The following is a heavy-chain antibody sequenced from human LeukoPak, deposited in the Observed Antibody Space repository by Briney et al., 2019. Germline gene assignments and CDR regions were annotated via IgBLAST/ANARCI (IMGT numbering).Heavy chain of an antibody. J-gene: IGHJ4*02. D-gene: IGHD2-2*01. CDR2: ISWDGGST. CDR1: GFTFDDYA. Sequence: GGSLRLSCAASGFTFDDYAMHWVRQAPGKGLEWVSLISWDGGSTYYADSVKGRFTISRDNSKNSLYLQMNSLRAEDTALYNCAKASGRTLDYWGQGTLVTVSS. CDR3: AKASGRTLDY. V-gene: IGHV3-43D*03.